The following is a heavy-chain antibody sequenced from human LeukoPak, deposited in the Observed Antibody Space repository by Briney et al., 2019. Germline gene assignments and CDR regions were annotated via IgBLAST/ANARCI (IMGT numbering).Heavy chain of an antibody. V-gene: IGHV4-59*01. CDR3: ARVACIAARDGCVNINWFDP. J-gene: IGHJ5*02. CDR2: IYYSGST. D-gene: IGHD6-6*01. Sequence: PSETLSLTCTVSGGSISSYYWSWIRQPPGKGLEWIGYIYYSGSTNYNPSLKSRVTISVDTSKNQFSLKLSSVTAADTAVYYCARVACIAARDGCVNINWFDPWGQGTLVTVSS. CDR1: GGSISSYY.